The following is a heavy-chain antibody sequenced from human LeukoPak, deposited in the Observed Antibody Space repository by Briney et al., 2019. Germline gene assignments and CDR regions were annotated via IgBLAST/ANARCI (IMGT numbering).Heavy chain of an antibody. D-gene: IGHD3-10*01. CDR3: AKNFGLPSYPLDY. V-gene: IGHV3-23*01. CDR1: GFTFSSYA. CDR2: ISGSGGST. J-gene: IGHJ4*02. Sequence: GGSLRLSCAASGFTFSSYAMRWVRQAPGKGLEWVSAISGSGGSTYYADSVKGRFTISRDNSKNTLYLQMNSLRAEDTAVYYCAKNFGLPSYPLDYWGQGTLVTVSS.